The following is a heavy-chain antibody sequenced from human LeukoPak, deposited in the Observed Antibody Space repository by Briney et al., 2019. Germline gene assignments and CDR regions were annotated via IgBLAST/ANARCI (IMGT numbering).Heavy chain of an antibody. CDR3: ARVDGDAFDI. V-gene: IGHV3-7*01. D-gene: IGHD5-24*01. CDR1: GFTFSDYY. Sequence: PGGSLGLSCAASGFTFSDYYMSWIRQAPGKGLEWVANIKQDGSEKYYVDSVKGRFTISRDNAKNSLYLQMNSLRAEDTAVYYCARVDGDAFDIWGQGTMVTVSS. CDR2: IKQDGSEK. J-gene: IGHJ3*02.